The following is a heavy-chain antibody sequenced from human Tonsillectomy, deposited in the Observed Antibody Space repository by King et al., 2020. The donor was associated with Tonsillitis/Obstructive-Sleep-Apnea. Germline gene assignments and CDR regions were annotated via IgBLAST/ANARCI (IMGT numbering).Heavy chain of an antibody. CDR3: ARGRDIVVVVTNHWFDP. D-gene: IGHD2-15*01. Sequence: VQLQQWGAGLLKPSETLSLTCAVYGGSFSGYYWNWIRQPPGKGLEWIGEINHIGGTNYNPSLKSRVAISVDTSKNQFSLKLSSVTAADEAVYYCARGRDIVVVVTNHWFDPWGQGTLVTVSS. J-gene: IGHJ5*02. CDR2: INHIGGT. CDR1: GGSFSGYY. V-gene: IGHV4-34*01.